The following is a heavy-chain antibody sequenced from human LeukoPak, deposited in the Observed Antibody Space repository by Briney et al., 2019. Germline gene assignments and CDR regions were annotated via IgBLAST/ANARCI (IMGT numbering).Heavy chain of an antibody. Sequence: SETLSLTCTVSGGSISSYYWSWIRQPAGKGLEWIGRIYTSGSTNYNPSLKSRVTISVDTSKNQFSLKLSSVTAADTAVYYCARLIRQWLDPGWFDPWGQGTLVTVSS. CDR1: GGSISSYY. CDR3: ARLIRQWLDPGWFDP. J-gene: IGHJ5*02. D-gene: IGHD6-19*01. V-gene: IGHV4-4*07. CDR2: IYTSGST.